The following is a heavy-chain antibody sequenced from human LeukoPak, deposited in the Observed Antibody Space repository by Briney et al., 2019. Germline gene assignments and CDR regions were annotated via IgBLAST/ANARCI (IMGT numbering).Heavy chain of an antibody. D-gene: IGHD5-12*01. J-gene: IGHJ4*02. CDR1: SGSINSRDYH. CDR3: ARESPTSGYDYDY. CDR2: IHYSGST. V-gene: IGHV4-39*07. Sequence: SETLSLTCSVSSGSINSRDYHWGWIRQPPGKGLEWIGSIHYSGSTYYNPSLKSRVAMSVDTSKNQFSLKLNSVTAADTAVYYCARESPTSGYDYDYWGQGTLVIVSS.